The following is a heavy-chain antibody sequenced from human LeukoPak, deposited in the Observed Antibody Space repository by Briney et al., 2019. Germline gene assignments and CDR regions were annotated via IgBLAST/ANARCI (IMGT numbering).Heavy chain of an antibody. CDR1: GGSFSGDY. D-gene: IGHD3-3*01. V-gene: IGHV4-34*01. CDR3: ARHKIVITMLGVHRWFDP. J-gene: IGHJ5*02. Sequence: SETLSLTYAVYGGSFSGDYWSWIRQPPGKGLEWSGDINRSGRAVYNTSLKSRVIISVDTSKNQFSLKVNSVTAADTAVYYCARHKIVITMLGVHRWFDPWGQGTLVAVSS. CDR2: INRSGRA.